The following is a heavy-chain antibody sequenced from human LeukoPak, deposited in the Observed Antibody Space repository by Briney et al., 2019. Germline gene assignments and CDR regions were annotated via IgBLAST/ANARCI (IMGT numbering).Heavy chain of an antibody. J-gene: IGHJ4*02. CDR1: GFTFSSYA. D-gene: IGHD6-19*01. V-gene: IGHV3-23*01. CDR2: ISGSGGTT. Sequence: PGGSLRLSCAASGFTFSSYAMTWVRQAPGKGLEWVSSISGSGGTTYYADSVKGRLTISRDNSKNTLYLQMNSLRAEDTALYYCAKDPRESIGWAAFDYWGQGTLVTVSS. CDR3: AKDPRESIGWAAFDY.